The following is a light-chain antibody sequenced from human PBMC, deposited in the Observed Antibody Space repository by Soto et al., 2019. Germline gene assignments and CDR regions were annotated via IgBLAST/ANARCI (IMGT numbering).Light chain of an antibody. J-gene: IGKJ3*01. CDR3: EQYNNWPFT. CDR2: GAS. Sequence: EIVMTQSPATLSVSPGERATLSCRASQSISSNLAWYQQKPGQAPRLLIYGASTRATGIPATFSRSGSGTEASLTISSLQSEDFVVYYCEQYNNWPFTFGPGDKGDIK. CDR1: QSISSN. V-gene: IGKV3-15*01.